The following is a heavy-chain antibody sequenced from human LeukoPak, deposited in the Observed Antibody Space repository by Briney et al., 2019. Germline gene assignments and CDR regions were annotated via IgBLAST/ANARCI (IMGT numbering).Heavy chain of an antibody. V-gene: IGHV1-18*01. Sequence: GASVKVSCKASGYTFTSCGISWVRQAPGQGLEWMGWISAYNGNTNYAQKLQGRVTMTTDTSTSTAYMELRSLRSDDTAAYYCARVKDNFAGYASDAFDIWGQGTMVTVSS. CDR3: ARVKDNFAGYASDAFDI. CDR2: ISAYNGNT. CDR1: GYTFTSCG. J-gene: IGHJ3*02. D-gene: IGHD3-16*01.